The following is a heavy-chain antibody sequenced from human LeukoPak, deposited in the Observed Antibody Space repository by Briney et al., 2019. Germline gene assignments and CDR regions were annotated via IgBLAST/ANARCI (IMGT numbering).Heavy chain of an antibody. CDR1: GFTFSSYS. CDR2: ISSSSYI. CDR3: AREDGDGYDSSGSFDY. D-gene: IGHD3-22*01. Sequence: GSLRLSCAASGFTFSSYSMNWVRQAPGKGLEWVSSISSSSYIYYADSVKGRFTISRDNAKNSLYLQMNSLRAEDTAVYYCAREDGDGYDSSGSFDYWGQGTLVTVSS. V-gene: IGHV3-21*03. J-gene: IGHJ4*02.